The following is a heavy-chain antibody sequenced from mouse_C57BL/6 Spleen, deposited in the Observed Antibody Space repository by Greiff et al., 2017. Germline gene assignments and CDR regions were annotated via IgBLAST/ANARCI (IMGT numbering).Heavy chain of an antibody. CDR1: GYTFTSYT. CDR3: ARDCGSWYFDV. V-gene: IGHV1-4*01. CDR2: INPSSGST. J-gene: IGHJ1*03. Sequence: QVQLKESGAELARPGASVKMSCKASGYTFTSYTMHWVKQRPGQGLEWIGYINPSSGSTKYNQKLKHKATLTADKSSSTAYMQLSSLTSEDSAVYYCARDCGSWYFDVWGTGTTVTVSS.